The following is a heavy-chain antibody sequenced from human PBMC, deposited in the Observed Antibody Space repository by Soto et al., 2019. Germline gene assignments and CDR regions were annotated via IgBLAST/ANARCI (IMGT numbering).Heavy chain of an antibody. V-gene: IGHV1-18*01. J-gene: IGHJ3*02. CDR2: SSAYNGNT. CDR3: ARGTTEAAFDI. D-gene: IGHD1-1*01. CDR1: GYTFTSYG. Sequence: QVQLVQSGAEVKKPGASVTVSCKASGYTFTSYGISWVRQAPGQGLEWMGWSSAYNGNTNYAQKLKGRVTMTTDTSTSTASMELRSLRSDDTAVDYCARGTTEAAFDIWGQGTMVTVSS.